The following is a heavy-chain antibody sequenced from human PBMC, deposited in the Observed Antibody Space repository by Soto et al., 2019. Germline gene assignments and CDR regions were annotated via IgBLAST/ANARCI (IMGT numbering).Heavy chain of an antibody. CDR3: ARGGLYYYDSSGYFSPHWFDP. V-gene: IGHV1-46*03. Sequence: ASLKVSCKASGYTFTSYYMHWVRQAPGQGLEWMGIINPSGGSTSYAQKFQGRVTMTRDTSTSTVYMELSSLRSEDTAVYYCARGGLYYYDSSGYFSPHWFDPWGQGTLVTVSS. CDR1: GYTFTSYY. CDR2: INPSGGST. D-gene: IGHD3-22*01. J-gene: IGHJ5*02.